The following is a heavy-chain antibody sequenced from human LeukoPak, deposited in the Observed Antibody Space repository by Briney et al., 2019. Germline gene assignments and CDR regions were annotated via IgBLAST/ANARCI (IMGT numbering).Heavy chain of an antibody. V-gene: IGHV1-46*01. J-gene: IGHJ4*02. CDR3: ARGRGVHDSHTYDYFDY. CDR2: INPAGGST. CDR1: GYTFTSYG. D-gene: IGHD3-22*01. Sequence: ASVKVSCKASGYTFTSYGINWVRQAPGQGLEWMGIINPAGGSTTYAQKFQGSRLTLTRDTSTSTVYMELSSLRSEDTAVYYCARGRGVHDSHTYDYFDYWGQGSLVTVSS.